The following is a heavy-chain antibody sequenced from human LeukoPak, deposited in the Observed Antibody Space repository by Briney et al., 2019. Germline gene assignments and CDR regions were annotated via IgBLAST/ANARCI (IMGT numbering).Heavy chain of an antibody. CDR1: GFTFSSYS. J-gene: IGHJ4*02. CDR2: ISSSSSYI. Sequence: PGGSLRLSCAASGFTFSSYSMNWVRQAPGKGLEWVSSISSSSSYIYYADSVKGRFTISRDNAKSSLYLQINSLRAEDTAVYYCAVAGYSGGWYFGNWGQGTLVTVSS. V-gene: IGHV3-21*01. CDR3: AVAGYSGGWYFGN. D-gene: IGHD6-19*01.